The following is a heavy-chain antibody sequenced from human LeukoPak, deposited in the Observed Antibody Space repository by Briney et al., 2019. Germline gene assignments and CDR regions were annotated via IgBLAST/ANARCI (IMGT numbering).Heavy chain of an antibody. CDR1: GFTFSDYY. D-gene: IGHD3-10*01. CDR3: ARSLWFGDFTPFFGS. V-gene: IGHV3-11*01. Sequence: PGGSLRLSCAASGFTFSDYYMSWIRQAPGKGLECVSYISSSGGLMHYADSVKGRFSISRDNAKNSLSLHMSTLRAEDTAVYYCARSLWFGDFTPFFGSWGQGTQVTVSS. CDR2: ISSSGGLM. J-gene: IGHJ4*02.